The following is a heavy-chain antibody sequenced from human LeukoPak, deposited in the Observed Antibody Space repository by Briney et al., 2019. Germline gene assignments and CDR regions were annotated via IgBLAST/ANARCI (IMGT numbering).Heavy chain of an antibody. Sequence: SETLSLTCAVYGGSFSDYYWTWVRQPPGKGLEWIGEINHRGVTTYYPSLKSRVTISIDTYRNQFSLTMHSLTAADTAVYYCATTVGRTASLSYWGQGTLVTVSS. CDR3: ATTVGRTASLSY. CDR2: INHRGVT. CDR1: GGSFSDYY. V-gene: IGHV4-34*01. J-gene: IGHJ4*02. D-gene: IGHD4-11*01.